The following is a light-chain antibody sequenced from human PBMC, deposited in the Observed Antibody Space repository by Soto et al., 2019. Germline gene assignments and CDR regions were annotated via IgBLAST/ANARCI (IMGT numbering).Light chain of an antibody. V-gene: IGLV2-23*02. CDR2: EVS. CDR1: SSDVGTYNL. J-gene: IGLJ1*01. Sequence: QSALTQPASVSGSPGQSITISCTGTSSDVGTYNLVSWHQQHPGKAPKLMIYEVSKRPSGVSTRFSGSKSGNTASLTISGLQAADEADYYCCSYARSSSYVFGTGTKLTVL. CDR3: CSYARSSSYV.